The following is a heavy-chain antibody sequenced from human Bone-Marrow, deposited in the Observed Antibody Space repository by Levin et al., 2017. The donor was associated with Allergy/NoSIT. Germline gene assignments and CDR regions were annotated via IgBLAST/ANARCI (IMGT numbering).Heavy chain of an antibody. CDR1: GFTFSTYG. J-gene: IGHJ4*02. Sequence: GGSLRLSCAASGFTFSTYGMHWVRQAPGKGLEWVAVVSYDGSNKYYVDSVKGRFTISRDNSKNTLYLQMNSLRAEDTAVYYCAKVGNFDWVHYYFDYWGQGTLVTVSS. CDR3: AKVGNFDWVHYYFDY. D-gene: IGHD3-9*01. V-gene: IGHV3-30*18. CDR2: VSYDGSNK.